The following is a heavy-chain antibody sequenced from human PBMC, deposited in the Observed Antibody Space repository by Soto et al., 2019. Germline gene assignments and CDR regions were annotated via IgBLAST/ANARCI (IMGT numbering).Heavy chain of an antibody. Sequence: SGTPSLTCTVSGGSISGYYWSWIRQPPGKALEWIGYLYGSGSTNYNPSLKSRVTMSIDTSKNQFSLKLSSVTAADTAVYYCARGGGITIFGVVIINSVYPYGMDVPCPATTLTVSS. CDR3: ARGGGITIFGVVIINSVYPYGMDV. J-gene: IGHJ6*02. CDR1: GGSISGYY. D-gene: IGHD3-3*01. V-gene: IGHV4-59*12. CDR2: LYGSGST.